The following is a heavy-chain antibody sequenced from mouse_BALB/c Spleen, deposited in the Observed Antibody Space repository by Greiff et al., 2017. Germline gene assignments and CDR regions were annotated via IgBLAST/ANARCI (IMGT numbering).Heavy chain of an antibody. CDR2: IWAGGST. V-gene: IGHV2-9*02. CDR3: ARGEAAY. Sequence: QVQLKESGPGLVAPSQSLSITCTVSGFSLTSYGVHWVRQPTGKGLVWRGVIWAGGSTNYNSALMSRLSISKDNSKSQVFLKMNSLQTDDTSMYYCARGEAAYWGQGTLVTVSA. CDR1: GFSLTSYG. J-gene: IGHJ3*01.